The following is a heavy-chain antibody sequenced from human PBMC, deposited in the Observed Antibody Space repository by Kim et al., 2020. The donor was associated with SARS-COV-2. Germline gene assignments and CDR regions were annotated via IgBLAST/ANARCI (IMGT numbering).Heavy chain of an antibody. CDR2: INHSGST. CDR3: ARDVRGEDYGDYLCFDY. V-gene: IGHV4-34*01. Sequence: SETLSLTCAVYGGSFSGYYWSWIRQPPGKGLEWIGEINHSGSTNYNPSLKSRVTISVDTSKNQFSLKLSSVTAADTAVYYCARDVRGEDYGDYLCFDYWGQGTLVTVSS. D-gene: IGHD4-17*01. J-gene: IGHJ4*02. CDR1: GGSFSGYY.